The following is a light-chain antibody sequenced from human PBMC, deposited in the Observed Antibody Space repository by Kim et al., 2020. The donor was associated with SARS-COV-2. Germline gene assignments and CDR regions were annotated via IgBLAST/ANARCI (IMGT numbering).Light chain of an antibody. CDR3: AVWDDSLNGWV. J-gene: IGLJ3*02. V-gene: IGLV1-44*01. CDR2: RNN. Sequence: GPRVTLSCSGSGSNTGSNNVNWYQQLPGTTPKLLIYRNNERPSGVPDRFSGSKSATSASLAINGLQSEDEADYYCAVWDDSLNGWVFGGGTQLTVL. CDR1: GSNTGSNN.